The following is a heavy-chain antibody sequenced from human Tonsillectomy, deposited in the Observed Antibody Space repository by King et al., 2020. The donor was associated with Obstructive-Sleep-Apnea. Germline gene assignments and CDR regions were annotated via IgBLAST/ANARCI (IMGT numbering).Heavy chain of an antibody. Sequence: VQLVQSGSELRKPGASGKISCKASGYIFNNYAIHWVRQAPGQGLEWMGWINTNTGNPAYAQGFIGRVVLSLDTSVSTTHLQINNVKTEDTAVYYCARWEGFTSNWPSAYWGRGTLVTVSS. D-gene: IGHD6-13*01. CDR1: GYIFNNYA. CDR3: ARWEGFTSNWPSAY. CDR2: INTNTGNP. J-gene: IGHJ4*02. V-gene: IGHV7-4-1*02.